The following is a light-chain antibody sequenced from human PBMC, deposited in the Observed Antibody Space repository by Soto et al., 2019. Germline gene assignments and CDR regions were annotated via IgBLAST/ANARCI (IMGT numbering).Light chain of an antibody. Sequence: DIQLTQSPSFLSASVGDRVTITCRASQGIRDFLASYQQKPGKAPKLLIYAASTLQTGVPTRFSGIASGTEFTLIISNLQPADFATYYCQQFNVYPLTFGGGTKVEIK. CDR3: QQFNVYPLT. CDR1: QGIRDF. V-gene: IGKV1-9*01. J-gene: IGKJ4*01. CDR2: AAS.